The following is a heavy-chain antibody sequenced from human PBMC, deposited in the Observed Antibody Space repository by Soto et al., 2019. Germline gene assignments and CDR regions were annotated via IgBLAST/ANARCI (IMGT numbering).Heavy chain of an antibody. CDR3: ARARFDIVVVPAAMSGGSWYFDL. J-gene: IGHJ2*01. V-gene: IGHV3-20*01. CDR1: GFTFDDYG. CDR2: FNWNGGST. D-gene: IGHD2-2*01. Sequence: EVQLVESGGGVVRPGGSLRLSCAASGFTFDDYGMSWASQPHGKGLAGASGFNWNGGSTGYEDSVKGRFTISRANAKNSLYLQMTSLRAEDTALYHCARARFDIVVVPAAMSGGSWYFDLWGRGTLVTVSS.